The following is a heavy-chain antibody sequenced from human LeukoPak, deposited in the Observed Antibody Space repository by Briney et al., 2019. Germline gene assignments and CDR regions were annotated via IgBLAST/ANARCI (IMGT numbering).Heavy chain of an antibody. CDR3: ARESGLKD. D-gene: IGHD3-10*01. Sequence: GGSLRLSCAASGFTFSSYAMHWVRQAPGKGLEWVAVISYDGSNKYYADSVKSRFTISRDNSKNTLYLQMNSLRAEDTAVYYCARESGLKDWGQGTLVTVSS. V-gene: IGHV3-30-3*01. J-gene: IGHJ4*02. CDR2: ISYDGSNK. CDR1: GFTFSSYA.